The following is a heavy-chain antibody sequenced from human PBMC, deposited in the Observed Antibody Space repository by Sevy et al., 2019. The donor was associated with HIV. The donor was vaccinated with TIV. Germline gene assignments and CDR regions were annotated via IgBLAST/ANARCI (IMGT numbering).Heavy chain of an antibody. Sequence: GGSLRLSCAASGFTFSSYGMHWVHQAPGKGLEWVAFIGYDGSNKYYADSVKGRFTISRDNSKNTLYLQMNSLRAEDTAVYYCAKEYEMYYDSSGYYVYWGQGTLITVSS. CDR1: GFTFSSYG. D-gene: IGHD3-22*01. J-gene: IGHJ4*02. V-gene: IGHV3-30*02. CDR2: IGYDGSNK. CDR3: AKEYEMYYDSSGYYVY.